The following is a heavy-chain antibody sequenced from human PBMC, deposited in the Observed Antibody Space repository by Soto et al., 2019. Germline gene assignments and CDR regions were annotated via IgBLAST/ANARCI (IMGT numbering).Heavy chain of an antibody. J-gene: IGHJ5*02. CDR1: AYTCTSYN. CDR2: INPSSGGT. D-gene: IGHD1-7*01. V-gene: IGHV1-46*01. CDR3: ACVSRNTGTIQDNWFDP. Sequence: ASVKISFSASAYTCTSYNIIWVRQAPGQGLAWMGIINPSSGGTSYAQKFEGRVLMTRDTSTRTVYMELSSLRSDDTAVYYCACVSRNTGTIQDNWFDPWGQGTLVTVSS.